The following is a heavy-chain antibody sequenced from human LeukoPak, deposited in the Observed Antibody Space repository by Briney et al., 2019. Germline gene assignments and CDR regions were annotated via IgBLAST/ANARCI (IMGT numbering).Heavy chain of an antibody. J-gene: IGHJ5*02. CDR3: ARDGRVHNWFDP. D-gene: IGHD2-15*01. CDR1: GGSISSYY. CDR2: IYTSGST. Sequence: SETLSLTCTVSGGSISSYYWSWIRQPAGKGLEWIGRIYTSGSTNYNPSLKSRVTMSVETSKNQFSLKLSSVTAADTAVYYCARDGRVHNWFDPWGQGTLVTVSS. V-gene: IGHV4-4*07.